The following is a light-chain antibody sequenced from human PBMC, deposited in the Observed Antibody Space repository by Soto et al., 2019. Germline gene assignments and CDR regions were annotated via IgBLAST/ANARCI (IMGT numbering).Light chain of an antibody. J-gene: IGLJ2*01. CDR1: SSNIGNNY. CDR3: GTWDSSLSAYVV. V-gene: IGLV1-51*02. CDR2: ENN. Sequence: QSVLTQPPSVSAAPGQKVTISCSGSSSNIGNNYVSCYQQLPGTAPKLLIYENNKRPSGIPDRFSGSKSGTSATLGITGLQTGDEADYYCGTWDSSLSAYVVFGGGTKLTVL.